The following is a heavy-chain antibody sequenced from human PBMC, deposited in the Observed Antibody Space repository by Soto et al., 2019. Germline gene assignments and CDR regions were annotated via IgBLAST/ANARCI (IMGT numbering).Heavy chain of an antibody. D-gene: IGHD3-10*01. CDR3: SRGRGGVQE. CDR1: GGSFSGYY. V-gene: IGHV4-34*01. J-gene: IGHJ1*01. CDR2: LNDSGGT. Sequence: QVQLQQWGAGLLKPSETLSLTCAVYGGSFSGYYCSWIRQPPGKGLEWIGELNDSGGTNYNASLTSRVSISVDTYKNQFSLKLNFVTAADAAVSYCSRGRGGVQEWGQGTLVTVSS.